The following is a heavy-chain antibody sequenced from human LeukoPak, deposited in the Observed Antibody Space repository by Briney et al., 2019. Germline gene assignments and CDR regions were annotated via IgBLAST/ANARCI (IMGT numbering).Heavy chain of an antibody. V-gene: IGHV3-23*01. CDR2: IRSAVETT. J-gene: IGHJ4*02. CDR3: AKDQDYYASSGALIDS. D-gene: IGHD3-22*01. Sequence: GGSLRLSCAASGFTMSHYGVSWVRQAPGKGLEWISGIRSAVETTHYADSVKGRFIISRDNSKNALSLQLNSLRPEDTALYYCAKDQDYYASSGALIDSWGQGTLVIVSS. CDR1: GFTMSHYG.